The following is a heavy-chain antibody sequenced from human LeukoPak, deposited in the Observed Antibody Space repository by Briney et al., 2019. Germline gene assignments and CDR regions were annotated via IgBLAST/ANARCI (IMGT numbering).Heavy chain of an antibody. J-gene: IGHJ3*02. V-gene: IGHV3-7*01. CDR2: LKHDGIEK. CDR1: GFAFSSYW. Sequence: PGGSLRLSCAASGFAFSSYWMDWVRQAPGKGPEWVANLKHDGIEKYLVDSVKGRFAISRDNAKNLLYLQMNNLRVEDTAVYYCAREGMLRGVPDAFDMWGQGTMVTVSS. D-gene: IGHD3-10*01. CDR3: AREGMLRGVPDAFDM.